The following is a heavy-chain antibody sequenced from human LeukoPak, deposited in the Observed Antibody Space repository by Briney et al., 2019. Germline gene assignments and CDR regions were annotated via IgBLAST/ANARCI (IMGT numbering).Heavy chain of an antibody. D-gene: IGHD3-10*01. Sequence: GGSLRLSCAASGFTFSSYAMSWVRQAPGKGLEWVGRIKRKIDGETTDYAAPVKDRFVISRDDSKNTLYLQMNILKTEDTGVYYCGTDPPGKYWGQGTLVTVSS. V-gene: IGHV3-15*01. CDR2: IKRKIDGETT. CDR3: GTDPPGKY. J-gene: IGHJ4*02. CDR1: GFTFSSYA.